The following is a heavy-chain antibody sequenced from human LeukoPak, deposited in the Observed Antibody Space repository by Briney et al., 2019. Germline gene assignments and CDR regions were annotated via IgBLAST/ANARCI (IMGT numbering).Heavy chain of an antibody. J-gene: IGHJ6*03. CDR2: IYYSGST. CDR3: RDQRSGYSGYDYYYYYYMDV. CDR1: GGSISSSSYY. D-gene: IGHD5-12*01. Sequence: LETLSLTCTVCGGSISSSSYYWGWIRQPPGKGLEWIGSIYYSGSTYYNPSLKSRVTISVDTSKNQFSLKLSSVTAADTAVYCTRDQRSGYSGYDYYYYYYMDVWGKGTTVTVSS. V-gene: IGHV4-39*07.